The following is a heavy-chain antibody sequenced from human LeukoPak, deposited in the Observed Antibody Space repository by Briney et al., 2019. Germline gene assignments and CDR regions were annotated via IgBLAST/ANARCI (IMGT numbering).Heavy chain of an antibody. J-gene: IGHJ4*02. CDR2: ISAYNGNT. CDR3: ATAKTAYYSGSGSYFDY. CDR1: GYTFTSYG. D-gene: IGHD3-10*01. V-gene: IGHV1-18*01. Sequence: ASVKVSCKASGYTFTSYGISWVRQAPGQGLEWMGWISAYNGNTNYAQNLQGRVTMTEDTYTDIAYMELNSLRSEDTAMYYCATAKTAYYSGSGSYFDYWGQGTLVTVSS.